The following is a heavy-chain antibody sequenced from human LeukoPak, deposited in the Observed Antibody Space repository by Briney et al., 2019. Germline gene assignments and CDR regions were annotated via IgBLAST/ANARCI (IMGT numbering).Heavy chain of an antibody. D-gene: IGHD6-19*01. CDR1: GFTFSNYW. V-gene: IGHV3-9*01. CDR3: ATGSGWYVGYFDY. Sequence: GGSLRLSCAASGFTFSNYWMHWVRQAPGKGLEWVSGISWNSGSIGYADSVKGRFTISRDNAKNSLYLQMNSLRAEDTALYYCATGSGWYVGYFDYWGQGTLVTVSS. CDR2: ISWNSGSI. J-gene: IGHJ4*02.